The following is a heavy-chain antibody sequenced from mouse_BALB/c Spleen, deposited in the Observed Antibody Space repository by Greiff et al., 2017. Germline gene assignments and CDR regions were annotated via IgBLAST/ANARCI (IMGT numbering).Heavy chain of an antibody. CDR2: ISSGSSTI. Sequence: EVMLVESGGGLVQPGGSRKLSCAASGFTFSSFGMHWVRQAPEKGLEWVAYISSGSSTIYYADTVKGRFTISRDNPKNTLFLQMTSLRSEDTAMYYCARYAVGRCAMDYWGQGTSVTVSS. CDR3: ARYAVGRCAMDY. J-gene: IGHJ4*01. CDR1: GFTFSSFG. V-gene: IGHV5-17*02.